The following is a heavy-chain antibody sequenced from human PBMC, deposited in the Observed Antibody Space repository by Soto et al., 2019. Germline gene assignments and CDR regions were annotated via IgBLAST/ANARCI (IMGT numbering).Heavy chain of an antibody. CDR2: VSPYDGNR. CDR3: ARDFLVGPPEPNWCDP. CDR1: GYTFINYG. V-gene: IGHV1-18*01. J-gene: IGHJ5*02. D-gene: IGHD1-26*01. Sequence: QVQVVQSGGEVKKPGASVKVSCKASGYTFINYGITWVRQAPGQGLEWMGWVSPYDGNRNHAQKFQGRVTMTRDTSTSTAYMVVRSLRADDTAVYYCARDFLVGPPEPNWCDPWGQGTLVTVSS.